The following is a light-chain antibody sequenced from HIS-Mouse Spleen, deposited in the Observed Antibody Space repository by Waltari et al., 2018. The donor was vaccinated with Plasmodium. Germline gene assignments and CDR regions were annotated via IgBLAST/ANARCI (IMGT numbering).Light chain of an antibody. CDR2: DES. V-gene: IGLV3-21*02. CDR1: NIGSKS. Sequence: SYVLTQPPSVSVAPGQTARITCGGNNIGSKSVHWYQQKPGQAPGLVVYDESDRPSGIPGRFSGPNAGNTATRTISGVEAVDEADYYCQVWDSSSDHPVFGGGTKLTVL. J-gene: IGLJ2*01. CDR3: QVWDSSSDHPV.